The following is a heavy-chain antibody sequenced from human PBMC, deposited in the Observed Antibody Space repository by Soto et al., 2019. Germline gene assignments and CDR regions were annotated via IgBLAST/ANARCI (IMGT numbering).Heavy chain of an antibody. V-gene: IGHV3-49*04. J-gene: IGHJ4*02. D-gene: IGHD6-13*01. Sequence: PGGSRRRSCTASGFIFGYYVMSWVRQAPGKGLEYIGLIRNKGYGESTEYAASVKGRFTISRDDSKNIVYLQMNSLKAEDTGVYFCTRFLAARFDFWGQGTLVTVSS. CDR1: GFIFGYYV. CDR3: TRFLAARFDF. CDR2: IRNKGYGEST.